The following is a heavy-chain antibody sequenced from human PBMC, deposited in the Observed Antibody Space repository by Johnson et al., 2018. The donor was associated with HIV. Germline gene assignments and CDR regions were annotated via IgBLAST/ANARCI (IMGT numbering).Heavy chain of an antibody. V-gene: IGHV3-30*18. CDR1: GFTVSSNY. CDR3: AKDGGRLRTDAFDI. Sequence: QVQLVESGGGLVQPGGSPRLSCAASGFTVSSNYMNWVRQAPGKGLEWMAIISYDGSNEYYADSVKGRFTISRDNSKNTLYLQMNSLRAEDTSVYYCAKDGGRLRTDAFDIWGQGTMVTVSS. D-gene: IGHD2-15*01. J-gene: IGHJ3*02. CDR2: ISYDGSNE.